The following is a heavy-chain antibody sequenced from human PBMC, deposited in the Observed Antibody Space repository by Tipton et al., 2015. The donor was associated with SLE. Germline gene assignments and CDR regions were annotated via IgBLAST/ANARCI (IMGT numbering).Heavy chain of an antibody. CDR1: GYSFTSYW. CDR3: ARPRYSSSWYSYYFDY. V-gene: IGHV5-51*03. J-gene: IGHJ4*02. D-gene: IGHD6-13*01. Sequence: VQLVQSGAEVKKPGESLKISCKGSGYSFTSYWIGWVRQMPGKGLEWMGIIYPGDSDTRYSPSFQGQVTISADKSISTAYLQWSSLKASDTAMYYCARPRYSSSWYSYYFDYWGQGTLITVSS. CDR2: IYPGDSDT.